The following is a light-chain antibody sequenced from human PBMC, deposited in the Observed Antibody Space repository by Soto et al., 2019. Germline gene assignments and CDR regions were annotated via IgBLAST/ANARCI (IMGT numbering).Light chain of an antibody. CDR1: QSVSNY. V-gene: IGKV3-11*01. CDR3: QQRTNWIFT. CDR2: DAS. Sequence: EVVLTQSPATLSLSPGERATLSCRASQSVSNYLAWYQQKPGQAPRLLIYDASNRASGIPVRFSGSGSGTDFTLTISSLEPENFAVYYCQQRTNWIFTFGPGTRVDIK. J-gene: IGKJ3*01.